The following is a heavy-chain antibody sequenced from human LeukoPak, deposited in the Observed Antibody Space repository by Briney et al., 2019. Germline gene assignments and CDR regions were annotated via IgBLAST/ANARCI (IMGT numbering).Heavy chain of an antibody. CDR1: GFTFTSYA. Sequence: GGSLRLSCAASGFTFTSYAMNWVRQAPGKGLNWVSAISGSGGSTYYADSVKGRFTISRDNAKNSLYLQMNSLRAEDTAVYYCARDFEGYYYYGMDVWGQGTTVTVSS. J-gene: IGHJ6*02. CDR2: ISGSGGST. CDR3: ARDFEGYYYYGMDV. V-gene: IGHV3-23*01. D-gene: IGHD3-9*01.